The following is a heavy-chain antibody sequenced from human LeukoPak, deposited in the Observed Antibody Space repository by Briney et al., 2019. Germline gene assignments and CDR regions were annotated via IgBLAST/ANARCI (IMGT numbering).Heavy chain of an antibody. CDR1: GFPFSSYW. V-gene: IGHV3-74*01. D-gene: IGHD6-19*01. CDR2: INSDGSST. J-gene: IGHJ4*02. Sequence: GGSLRLSCAASGFPFSSYWMHWVRQAPGKGLVWVSRINSDGSSTIYADSVKGRFTISRDSAKNTLYLQMNSLRAEDTAVYYCARGGVYSSGLFDYWGQGTLVTVSS. CDR3: ARGGVYSSGLFDY.